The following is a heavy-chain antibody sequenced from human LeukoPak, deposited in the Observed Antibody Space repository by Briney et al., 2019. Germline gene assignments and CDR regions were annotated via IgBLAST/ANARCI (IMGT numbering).Heavy chain of an antibody. Sequence: GASVKVSCKASGYTFTGHYMHWVRQAPGQGLEWMEWISPNSGDTDYAQRFQGRVTMTRDTSISTAYMELSRLTSDDTAVYYCARAAIAVAGDYHYHYMDVWGKGTTVTVSS. D-gene: IGHD6-19*01. CDR1: GYTFTGHY. CDR2: ISPNSGDT. V-gene: IGHV1-2*02. CDR3: ARAAIAVAGDYHYHYMDV. J-gene: IGHJ6*03.